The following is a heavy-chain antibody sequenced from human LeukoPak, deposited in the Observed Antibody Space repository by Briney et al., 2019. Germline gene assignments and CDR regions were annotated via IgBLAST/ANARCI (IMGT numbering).Heavy chain of an antibody. Sequence: SETLSLTCTVSGGSISSSSYYWGWIRQPPGKGLEWIGSIYYSGSTYYNPSLKSRVTISVETPKNQFSLKLSSVTAADTAVYYCARPGYSSGWRDAFDIWGQGTMVTVS. V-gene: IGHV4-39*01. J-gene: IGHJ3*02. CDR2: IYYSGST. CDR3: ARPGYSSGWRDAFDI. D-gene: IGHD6-19*01. CDR1: GGSISSSSYY.